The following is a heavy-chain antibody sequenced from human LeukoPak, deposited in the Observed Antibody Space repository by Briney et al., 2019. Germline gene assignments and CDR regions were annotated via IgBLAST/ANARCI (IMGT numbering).Heavy chain of an antibody. CDR1: GATFTRSA. CDR3: ARHTYVSSTMGHSPYYYCYMDV. CDR2: IIPIFGTA. D-gene: IGHD3-10*01. V-gene: IGHV1-69*05. J-gene: IGHJ6*03. Sequence: SVKVSCKASGATFTRSAISWVRQAPGHRLEWMGGIIPIFGTANYAQKSQGRVTITTDESTSTAYMELSSLRSEDTAVYYCARHTYVSSTMGHSPYYYCYMDVWGKGTTVTVSS.